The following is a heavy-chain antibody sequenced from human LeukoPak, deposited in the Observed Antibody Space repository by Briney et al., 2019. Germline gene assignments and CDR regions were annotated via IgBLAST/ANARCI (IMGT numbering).Heavy chain of an antibody. D-gene: IGHD2-8*01. Sequence: ASVKVSCKASGYTFTSYGISWVRQAPGQGLEWMGWISAYNGNTNYARKLQGRVTMTTDTSTSTAYMELRSLRSDDTAVYYCARDNGGHVPYYFDYWGQGTLVTVSS. CDR1: GYTFTSYG. CDR2: ISAYNGNT. CDR3: ARDNGGHVPYYFDY. V-gene: IGHV1-18*04. J-gene: IGHJ4*02.